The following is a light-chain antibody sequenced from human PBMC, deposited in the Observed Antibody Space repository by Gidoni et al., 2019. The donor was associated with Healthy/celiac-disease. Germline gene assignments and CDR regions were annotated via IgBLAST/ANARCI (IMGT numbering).Light chain of an antibody. CDR1: QSISSW. V-gene: IGKV1-5*01. CDR2: DDS. CDR3: QQYNSYSRALT. Sequence: DIQMTQSPSTLSASVGDRVTITCRASQSISSWLAWYQQKPGKAPKLLIYDDSSLESGVPSRFSGSGSGTEFTLTISSLQPDDFATYYCQQYNSYSRALTFGGGTKVEIK. J-gene: IGKJ4*01.